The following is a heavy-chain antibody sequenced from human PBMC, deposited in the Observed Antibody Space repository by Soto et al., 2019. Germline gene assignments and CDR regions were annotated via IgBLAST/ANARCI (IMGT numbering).Heavy chain of an antibody. V-gene: IGHV4-31*03. CDR2: IYYSGST. D-gene: IGHD2-15*01. CDR3: ARLGYCSGGSCYAIPYFDY. J-gene: IGHJ4*02. Sequence: PSETLSLTCTVSGGSISSGGYYWSWIRQHPGKGLEWIGYIYYSGSTYYNPSLQSRVTISVDTSKNQFSLKLSSVTAADTAVYYCARLGYCSGGSCYAIPYFDYWGQGTLVTVSS. CDR1: GGSISSGGYY.